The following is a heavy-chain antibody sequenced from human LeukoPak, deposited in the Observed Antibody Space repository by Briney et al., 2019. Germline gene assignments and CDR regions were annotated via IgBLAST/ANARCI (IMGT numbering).Heavy chain of an antibody. D-gene: IGHD1-1*01. CDR2: ISYDGSNK. CDR3: ARGPAGYN. CDR1: GFTFSSYG. Sequence: SGGSLRLSCAASGFTFSSYGMHWVRQAPGKGLEWVAVISYDGSNKYYADSVKGRFTISRDNSKNTLYLQMNSLRAEDTAVYYCARGPAGYNWGQGTLVTFSS. V-gene: IGHV3-30*03. J-gene: IGHJ4*02.